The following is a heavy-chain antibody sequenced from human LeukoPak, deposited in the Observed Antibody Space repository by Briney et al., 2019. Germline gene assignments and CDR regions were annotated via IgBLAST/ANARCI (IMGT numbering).Heavy chain of an antibody. D-gene: IGHD1-26*01. Sequence: ASVKVSCKASGYTFTGYYMHWVRQAPGQGLEWMGWINPNSGGTNYAQKFQGRVTMTRDTSISTAYMELSRLRSDDTAVYYCARYIEDSGAFDYWGQGTLVTVSS. CDR2: INPNSGGT. CDR1: GYTFTGYY. V-gene: IGHV1-2*02. J-gene: IGHJ4*02. CDR3: ARYIEDSGAFDY.